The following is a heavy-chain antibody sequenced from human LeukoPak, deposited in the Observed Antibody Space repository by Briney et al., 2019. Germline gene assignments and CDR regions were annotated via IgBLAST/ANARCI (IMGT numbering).Heavy chain of an antibody. CDR3: ARGRVVVTATLQDYYYGMDV. CDR2: INHSGST. D-gene: IGHD2-21*02. V-gene: IGHV4-34*01. J-gene: IGHJ6*02. CDR1: GGSFSGYY. Sequence: SETLSLTCAVYGGSFSGYYWSWIRQPPGKGLEWIGEINHSGSTNYNPSLKSRVTISVDTSKNQFSLKLSSVTAADTAVYYCARGRVVVTATLQDYYYGMDVWGQGTTVTVSS.